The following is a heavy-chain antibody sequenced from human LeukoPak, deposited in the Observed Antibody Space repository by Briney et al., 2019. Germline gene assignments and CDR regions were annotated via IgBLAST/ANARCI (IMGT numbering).Heavy chain of an antibody. CDR1: GGSISSSSYY. Sequence: SETLSLTCTVSGGSISSSSYYWGWIRHPPGTGLEWIGSIYYSGSTYYNPSLKSRVTISVDTSKNQFSLKLSSVTAADTAVYYCARTTINRIQLWMYYFDYWGQGTLVTVSS. CDR3: ARTTINRIQLWMYYFDY. CDR2: IYYSGST. J-gene: IGHJ4*02. V-gene: IGHV4-39*01. D-gene: IGHD5-18*01.